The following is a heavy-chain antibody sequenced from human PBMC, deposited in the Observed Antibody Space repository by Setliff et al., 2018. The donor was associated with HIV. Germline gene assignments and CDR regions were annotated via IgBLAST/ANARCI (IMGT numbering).Heavy chain of an antibody. Sequence: PSETLSLTCTVSGDGISSWQWSWIRQPPGKALEWIGYAYYSGSTNYNPSLRSRVTMSVDTSKNQFSLKLSSVTAADTAVYYCARVFPPTRGAPFGIPPGAFDIWGQGTMVTVSS. V-gene: IGHV4-59*12. CDR3: ARVFPPTRGAPFGIPPGAFDI. J-gene: IGHJ3*02. CDR2: AYYSGST. D-gene: IGHD2-21*01. CDR1: GDGISSWQ.